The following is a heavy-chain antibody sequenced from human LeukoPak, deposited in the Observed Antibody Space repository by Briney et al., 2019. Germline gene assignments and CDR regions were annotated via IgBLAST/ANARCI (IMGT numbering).Heavy chain of an antibody. CDR3: ARQLGATSRDY. CDR1: GYTFNTYY. CDR2: IIPNSGAT. D-gene: IGHD1-26*01. Sequence: ASVKVSCKTSGYTFNTYYMHWVRQAPGQGLEWMGWIIPNSGATNYAQNFQGRVTMTRDTSISTAYMELNRLTSDDTAVYYCARQLGATSRDYWGQGTLVTVSS. V-gene: IGHV1-2*02. J-gene: IGHJ4*02.